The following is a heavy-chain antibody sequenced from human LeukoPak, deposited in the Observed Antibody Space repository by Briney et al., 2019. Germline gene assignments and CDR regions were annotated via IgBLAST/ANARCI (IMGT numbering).Heavy chain of an antibody. CDR1: GFTFSSYS. CDR2: ISSSSSYI. J-gene: IGHJ4*02. D-gene: IGHD2-21*01. V-gene: IGHV3-21*03. CDR3: TRDNIWVDYFDY. Sequence: GGSLRLSCAASGFTFSSYSMNWVRQAPGKGLEWVSSISSSSSYIYYADSVKGRFTISRDNAKNSLYLQMNSLKTEDTAVYYCTRDNIWVDYFDYWGQGTLVTVSS.